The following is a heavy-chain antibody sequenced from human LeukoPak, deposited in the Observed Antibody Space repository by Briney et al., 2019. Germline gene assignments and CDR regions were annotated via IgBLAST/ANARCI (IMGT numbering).Heavy chain of an antibody. V-gene: IGHV3-30*03. CDR1: GFTFSTYV. J-gene: IGHJ4*02. CDR3: ATDSDSSGWYIDY. CDR2: ISYDGRKK. Sequence: GGSLRLSCAASGFTFSTYVFHWVRQAPGKGLEWVAFISYDGRKKNYADSVKGRFNISRDNSKNTLYLQINSLRGEDTAVYYCATDSDSSGWYIDYWGQGTLVAVSS. D-gene: IGHD6-19*01.